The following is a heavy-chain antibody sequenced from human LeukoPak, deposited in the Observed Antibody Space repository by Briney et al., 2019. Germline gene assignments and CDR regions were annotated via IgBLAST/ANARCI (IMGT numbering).Heavy chain of an antibody. D-gene: IGHD2-15*01. V-gene: IGHV1-2*02. CDR3: ARAEFCAPNCYYYFYY. CDR1: GYTFADYY. Sequence: ASVKVSCKASGYTFADYYIHWVRQAPGQGLEWMGLINPNTGGTNYAQKFQGRVTMTRDTSIGTAYMELSRLTSDDTAVYYCARAEFCAPNCYYYFYYWGQGTLVTVSS. J-gene: IGHJ4*02. CDR2: INPNTGGT.